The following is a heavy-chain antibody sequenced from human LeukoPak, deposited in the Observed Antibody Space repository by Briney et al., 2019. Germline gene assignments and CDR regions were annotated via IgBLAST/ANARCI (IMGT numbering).Heavy chain of an antibody. CDR2: INPNSGGT. D-gene: IGHD5-24*01. J-gene: IGHJ3*02. V-gene: IGHV1-2*04. CDR1: GYTFTGYY. Sequence: ASVKVSCKASGYTFTGYYMHWVRQAPGQGLEWMGWINPNSGGTNYAQKFQGWVTMTRDTSISTAYMELSRLRSDDTAVYYCARGLRDGYKNRDAFDIWGQGTMVTVSS. CDR3: ARGLRDGYKNRDAFDI.